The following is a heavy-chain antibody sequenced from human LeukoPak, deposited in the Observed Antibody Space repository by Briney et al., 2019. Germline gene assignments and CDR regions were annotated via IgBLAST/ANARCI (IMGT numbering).Heavy chain of an antibody. Sequence: PGGSLRLSCAASGFTFSSYWMSWVRQAPGKGLEWVANIKQDGSEKYCVDSVKGRFTISRDNAKNSLYLQMNSLRAEDTAVYYCARDLGMVRGVPPFDYWGQGTLVTVSS. CDR3: ARDLGMVRGVPPFDY. CDR1: GFTFSSYW. D-gene: IGHD3-10*01. CDR2: IKQDGSEK. J-gene: IGHJ4*02. V-gene: IGHV3-7*01.